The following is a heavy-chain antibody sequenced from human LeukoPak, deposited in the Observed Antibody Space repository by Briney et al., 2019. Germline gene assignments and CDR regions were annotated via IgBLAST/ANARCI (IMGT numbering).Heavy chain of an antibody. CDR3: ARLDYDILTGYLYYFDY. CDR1: GGSLSSYS. D-gene: IGHD3-9*01. V-gene: IGHV4-4*07. Sequence: SETLSLTCTVSGGSLSSYSWSWVRQPAGKGLEWIGRIYTSGSTNYNPSLKSRVTISVDTSKNQFSLKLSSVTAADTAVYYCARLDYDILTGYLYYFDYWGQGTLVTVSS. CDR2: IYTSGST. J-gene: IGHJ4*02.